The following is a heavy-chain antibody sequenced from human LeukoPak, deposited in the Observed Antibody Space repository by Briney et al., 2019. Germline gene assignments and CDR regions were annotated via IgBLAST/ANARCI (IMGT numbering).Heavy chain of an antibody. V-gene: IGHV3-9*01. CDR1: GFTFDDYA. J-gene: IGHJ4*02. CDR3: AKDIGGIAVAGTLDY. D-gene: IGHD6-19*01. CDR2: ISWNSGSI. Sequence: GGSLRLSCAASGFTFDDYAMHWVRQAPGKGLEWVSGISWNSGSIGYADSVKGRFTISRDNAKNSLYLQMNSLRAEDTALYYCAKDIGGIAVAGTLDYWGQGTLVTVSS.